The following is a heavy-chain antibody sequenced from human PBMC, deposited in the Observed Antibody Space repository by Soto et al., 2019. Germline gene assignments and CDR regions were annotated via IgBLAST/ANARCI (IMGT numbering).Heavy chain of an antibody. CDR2: IKQDGSEK. CDR1: GFTFSSYW. Sequence: PGGSLRLSCAASGFTFSSYWMSWVRQAPGKGLEWVANIKQDGSEKYYVDSVKGRFTISRDNAKNSLYLQMNSLRAEDTAVYYCARAPINYDYVWGSYRPTYYFDYWGQGKLGTVSS. CDR3: ARAPINYDYVWGSYRPTYYFDY. J-gene: IGHJ4*02. D-gene: IGHD3-16*02. V-gene: IGHV3-7*03.